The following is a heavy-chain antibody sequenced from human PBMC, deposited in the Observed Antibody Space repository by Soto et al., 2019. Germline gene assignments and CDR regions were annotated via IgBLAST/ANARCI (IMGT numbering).Heavy chain of an antibody. CDR2: INAGNGNT. CDR3: ARDPYGSGKLFDY. J-gene: IGHJ4*02. Sequence: ASVQVTFKASGYTFTSYAMHWLRQAPGQRLEWMGWINAGNGNTKYSQKFQGRVTITRDTSASTAYMELSSLRSEDTAVYYCARDPYGSGKLFDYWGQGTLVTVSS. D-gene: IGHD3-10*01. CDR1: GYTFTSYA. V-gene: IGHV1-3*01.